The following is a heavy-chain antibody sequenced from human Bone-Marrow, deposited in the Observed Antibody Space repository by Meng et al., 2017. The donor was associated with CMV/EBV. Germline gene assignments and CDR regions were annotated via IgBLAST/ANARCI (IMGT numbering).Heavy chain of an antibody. V-gene: IGHV3-33*01. J-gene: IGHJ6*02. D-gene: IGHD3-3*01. CDR1: GFTFSNYG. Sequence: GESLKISCAASGFTFSNYGMHWVRQAPGKGLEWVAAIRNDGSSKYYTDSVKGRFTISRDNSKNTLYLQMNSLRAEDTAVYYCARDGWSPGGFDVWGQGTTVTVSS. CDR2: IRNDGSSK. CDR3: ARDGWSPGGFDV.